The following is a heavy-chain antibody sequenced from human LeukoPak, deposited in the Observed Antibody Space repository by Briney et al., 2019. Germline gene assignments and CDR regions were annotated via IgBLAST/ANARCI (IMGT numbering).Heavy chain of an antibody. D-gene: IGHD2-2*01. Sequence: ASETLSLTCTVSGGSISSYYWSWIRQPAGKGLEWIGRIYTSGSTNYNPSLKSRVTMSVDTSENQFSLKLSSVTAADTAVYYCARGPAGPYYYYYGMDVWGQGTTVTVSS. CDR3: ARGPAGPYYYYYGMDV. CDR2: IYTSGST. CDR1: GGSISSYY. V-gene: IGHV4-4*07. J-gene: IGHJ6*02.